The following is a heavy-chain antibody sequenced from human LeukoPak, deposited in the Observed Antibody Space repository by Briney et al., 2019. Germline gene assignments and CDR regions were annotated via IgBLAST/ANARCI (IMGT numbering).Heavy chain of an antibody. J-gene: IGHJ3*02. D-gene: IGHD4-17*01. CDR3: ARDRATTVTKSFAFDI. Sequence: GASVKVSCKASGGTFSSYAISWVRQAPGQGLEWMGGIIPIFGTTNYAQKFQGRVTITTDESTGTAYMELSSLRSEDTAVYYCARDRATTVTKSFAFDIWGQGTMVTVSS. CDR1: GGTFSSYA. V-gene: IGHV1-69*05. CDR2: IIPIFGTT.